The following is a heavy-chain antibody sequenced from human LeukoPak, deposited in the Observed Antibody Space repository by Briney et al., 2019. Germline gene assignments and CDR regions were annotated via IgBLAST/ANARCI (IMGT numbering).Heavy chain of an antibody. CDR1: GGSISSGGYY. CDR3: ARAAGSGPLYYYGMDV. CDR2: IYHSGST. J-gene: IGHJ6*02. Sequence: PSETLSLTCTVSGGSISSGGYYWSWIRQPPGKGLEWIGYIYHSGSTYYNPSLKSRVTISVDRSKNQFSLKLSSVTAADTAVYYCARAAGSGPLYYYGMDVWGQGTTVTVSS. D-gene: IGHD2-15*01. V-gene: IGHV4-30-2*01.